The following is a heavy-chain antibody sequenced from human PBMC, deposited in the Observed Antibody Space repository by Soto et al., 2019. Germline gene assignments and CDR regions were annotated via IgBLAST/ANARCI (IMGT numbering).Heavy chain of an antibody. Sequence: PPANLSATSTDSGASVGSVGLTSAWARRPSGKGLEWIGYIYNGGSTYYRQSLESRMHMSLDATRNHYSLRLTSVTAADTAVYFCARAPVGLDTISYFDYWGQGILVTVSS. D-gene: IGHD3-3*01. CDR3: ARAPVGLDTISYFDY. CDR1: GASVGSVGLT. V-gene: IGHV4-30-2*05. CDR2: IYNGGST. J-gene: IGHJ4*02.